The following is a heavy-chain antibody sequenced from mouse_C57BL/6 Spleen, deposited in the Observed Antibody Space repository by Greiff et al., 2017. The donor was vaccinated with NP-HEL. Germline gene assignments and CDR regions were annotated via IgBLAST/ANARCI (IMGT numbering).Heavy chain of an antibody. CDR3: ARAYYNYDGYAMDY. CDR1: GYTFTSYW. D-gene: IGHD2-12*01. V-gene: IGHV1-52*01. CDR2: IDPSDSET. J-gene: IGHJ4*01. Sequence: QVQLQQPGAELVRPGSSVKLSCKASGYTFTSYWMHWVKQRPIQGLEWVGNIDPSDSETHYNQKFKDKATLTVDKSSSTAYMQLSSLTSEDSAVDYCARAYYNYDGYAMDYWGQGTSVTVSS.